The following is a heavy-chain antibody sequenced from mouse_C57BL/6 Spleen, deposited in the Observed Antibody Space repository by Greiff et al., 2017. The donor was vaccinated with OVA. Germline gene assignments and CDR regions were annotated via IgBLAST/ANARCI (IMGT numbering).Heavy chain of an antibody. J-gene: IGHJ4*01. CDR1: GYTFTDYN. Sequence: VQLQQSGPELVKPGASVKIPCKASGYTFTDYNMDWVKQTHGKSLEWIGDINPNNGGTIYNQKFKGKATLTVDKSSSTAYMELRSLTSEDTAVYYCASFNTAVGDAHYYAMDYWGQGTTVTVSS. CDR3: ASFNTAVGDAHYYAMDY. CDR2: INPNNGGT. V-gene: IGHV1-18*01. D-gene: IGHD1-1*01.